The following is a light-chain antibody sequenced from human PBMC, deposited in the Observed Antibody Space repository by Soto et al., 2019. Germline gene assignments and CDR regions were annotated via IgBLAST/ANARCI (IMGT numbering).Light chain of an antibody. J-gene: IGLJ3*02. CDR3: QTWGTGFRV. V-gene: IGLV4-69*01. CDR2: LNSDGSH. Sequence: QAVVTQSPSVSASLGASVKVTCTLSSGHSSYAIAWHQQQPEKGPRYLMKLNSDGSHTKGDGIPDRFSGSSSGAERYLTISSLQSEDEADYYCQTWGTGFRVFGGGTKLT. CDR1: SGHSSYA.